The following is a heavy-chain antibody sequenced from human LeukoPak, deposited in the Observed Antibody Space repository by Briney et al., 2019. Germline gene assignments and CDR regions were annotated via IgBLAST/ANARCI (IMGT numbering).Heavy chain of an antibody. CDR1: GFTFSSYS. D-gene: IGHD3-22*01. Sequence: GGSLRLSCAASGFTFSSYSMNWVRQAPGKGLEWVANIKQDGSEKYYVDSVKGRFTISRDNAKNSLYLQMNSLRAEDTAVYYCAREKGDYDSSGYPTTYFDYWGQGTLVTVSS. V-gene: IGHV3-7*01. CDR2: IKQDGSEK. J-gene: IGHJ4*02. CDR3: AREKGDYDSSGYPTTYFDY.